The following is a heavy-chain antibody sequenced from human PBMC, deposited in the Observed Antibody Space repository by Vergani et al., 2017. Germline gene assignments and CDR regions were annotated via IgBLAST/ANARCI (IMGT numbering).Heavy chain of an antibody. CDR1: GFTFSSYA. J-gene: IGHJ4*02. V-gene: IGHV3-30-3*01. CDR3: ARELPPTYSSSWYPFDY. Sequence: QVQLVESGGGVVQPGRSLRLSCAASGFTFSSYAMHWVRQAPGKGLEWVAVISYDGSNKYYADSVKGRFTISRDNSKNTLYLQMNSLRAEDTAVYYCARELPPTYSSSWYPFDYWGQGTLVPVSS. D-gene: IGHD6-13*01. CDR2: ISYDGSNK.